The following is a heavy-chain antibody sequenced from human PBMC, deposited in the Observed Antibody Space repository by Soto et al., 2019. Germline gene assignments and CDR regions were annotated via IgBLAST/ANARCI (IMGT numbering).Heavy chain of an antibody. CDR3: AFRGYSYGYWFDP. V-gene: IGHV1-2*02. D-gene: IGHD5-18*01. J-gene: IGHJ5*02. CDR2: TNPNSGGT. Sequence: GASVKVSCKASGYTITGYNMHWVRQAPGQGLEWMGWTNPNSGGTNYAKKFQGRVTMTRDTSISTAYMELSRLRSDDTAVYYSAFRGYSYGYWFDPWGQGTRGTVSS. CDR1: GYTITGYN.